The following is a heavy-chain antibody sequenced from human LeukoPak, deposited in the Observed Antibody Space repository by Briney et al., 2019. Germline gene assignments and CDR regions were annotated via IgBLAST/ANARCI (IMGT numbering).Heavy chain of an antibody. CDR3: ARVVGYCSSTSCYKYYFDY. J-gene: IGHJ4*02. CDR2: INHSGST. D-gene: IGHD2-2*02. V-gene: IGHV4-34*01. CDR1: GVSIFSYY. Sequence: SETLSLTCSVSGVSIFSYYWNWIRQPPGKGLEWIGEINHSGSTNYNPSLKSRVTISVDTSKNQFSLKLSSVTAAGTAVYYCARVVGYCSSTSCYKYYFDYWGQGTLVTVSS.